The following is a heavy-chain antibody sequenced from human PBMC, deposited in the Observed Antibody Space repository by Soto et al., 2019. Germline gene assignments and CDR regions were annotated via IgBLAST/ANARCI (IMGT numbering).Heavy chain of an antibody. V-gene: IGHV1-46*01. CDR2: INPSGGST. D-gene: IGHD3-22*01. CDR1: GYTFTSYY. CDR3: ARDWRYYYDSSGYYYYGMDV. Sequence: ASVKVSCKASGYTFTSYYMHWVRQAPGQGLEWMGIINPSGGSTSYAQKFQGRVTMTRETSTSTVYMELSSLRSEDTAVYYCARDWRYYYDSSGYYYYGMDVWGQGTTVTVSS. J-gene: IGHJ6*02.